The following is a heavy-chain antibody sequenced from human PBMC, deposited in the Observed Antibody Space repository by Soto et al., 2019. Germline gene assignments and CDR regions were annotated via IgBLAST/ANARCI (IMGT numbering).Heavy chain of an antibody. CDR2: ISSSGSTI. CDR3: ARDTWYYYGSGSYYNRHYYYYGMDV. V-gene: IGHV3-11*01. J-gene: IGHJ6*02. CDR1: GFTFSDYY. D-gene: IGHD3-10*01. Sequence: GGSLRLSCAASGFTFSDYYMSWIRQAPGKGLEWVSYISSSGSTIYYADSVKGRFTISRDNAKNSLYLQMNSLRAEDTAVYYCARDTWYYYGSGSYYNRHYYYYGMDVWGQGTTVTVSS.